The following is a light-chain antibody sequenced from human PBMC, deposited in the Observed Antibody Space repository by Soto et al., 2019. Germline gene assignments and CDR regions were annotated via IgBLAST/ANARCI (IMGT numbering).Light chain of an antibody. CDR2: GAS. Sequence: EIVMTQSTGTLSVSPGERATLSCRASQSVSSNLAWYQQKPGQAPRLLMYGASTRANGIPARFSGSGSGTEFTLTISSLQSEDFVVYYCQQYNKWPLTFGGGTKVGIK. V-gene: IGKV3-15*01. J-gene: IGKJ4*01. CDR1: QSVSSN. CDR3: QQYNKWPLT.